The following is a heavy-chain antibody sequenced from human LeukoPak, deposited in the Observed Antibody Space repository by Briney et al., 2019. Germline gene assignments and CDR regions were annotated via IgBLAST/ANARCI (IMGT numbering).Heavy chain of an antibody. V-gene: IGHV3-9*01. D-gene: IGHD2-2*01. CDR2: ISWNSNSI. J-gene: IGHJ4*02. CDR3: AKDYYSSNLGGFDY. CDR1: GFTFDDYA. Sequence: GGSLRLSCAASGFTFDDYAMHWVRQAPGKGLEWVSGISWNSNSIGYADSVKGRFTISRDNAKNSLYLQMNSLRPEDTALYYCAKDYYSSNLGGFDYWGQGTLVTVSS.